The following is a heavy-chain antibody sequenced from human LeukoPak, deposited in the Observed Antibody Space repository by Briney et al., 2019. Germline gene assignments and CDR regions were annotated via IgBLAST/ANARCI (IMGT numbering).Heavy chain of an antibody. V-gene: IGHV1-18*01. CDR1: GYTFTSYG. J-gene: IGHJ4*02. CDR3: ARASGYEFDY. D-gene: IGHD5-12*01. CDR2: ISAYNGNT. Sequence: ASVKVSCKASGYTFTSYGISWVRQAPGQGLEWMGWISAYNGNTNYAQKLQGRVTMTRNTSINTAYMELSSLRSEDTAVYYCARASGYEFDYWGQGTLVTVSS.